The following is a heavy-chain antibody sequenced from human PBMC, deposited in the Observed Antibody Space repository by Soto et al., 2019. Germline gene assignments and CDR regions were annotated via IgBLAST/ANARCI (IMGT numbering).Heavy chain of an antibody. D-gene: IGHD1-26*01. J-gene: IGHJ4*02. Sequence: SVKVSCKTSGGTFSSYAMSWVRQAPGQGLEWMGGIIPIFGTTNYAQKFQGRVTITADESTSTTYLELSSLRSEDTAVYYCARRGAWSGSNYGGVDYYFDYWGQGTLVTVSS. CDR3: ARRGAWSGSNYGGVDYYFDY. CDR2: IIPIFGTT. V-gene: IGHV1-69*13. CDR1: GGTFSSYA.